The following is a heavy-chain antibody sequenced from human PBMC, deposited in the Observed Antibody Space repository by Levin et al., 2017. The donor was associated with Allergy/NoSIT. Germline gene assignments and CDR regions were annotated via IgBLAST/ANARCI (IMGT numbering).Heavy chain of an antibody. CDR3: ASAMFDRGYSSVASSNYGMDV. J-gene: IGHJ6*02. CDR2: IYDSGTA. Sequence: KSSETLSLTCTVSGDSVSRGSYYWSWIRLAPGKGRKYIGYIYDSGTANYNPSLKSRVTLSVDTSKNQFSLNLTSVTSADTAVYYCASAMFDRGYSSVASSNYGMDVWGQGTTVTVSS. V-gene: IGHV4-61*01. CDR1: GDSVSRGSYY. D-gene: IGHD5-18*01.